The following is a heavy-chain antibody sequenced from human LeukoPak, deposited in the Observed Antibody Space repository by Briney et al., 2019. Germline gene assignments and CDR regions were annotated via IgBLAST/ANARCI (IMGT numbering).Heavy chain of an antibody. CDR3: AGEPEQQLVRAWFDP. CDR2: TYYRSKWFN. CDR1: GDSVSSNSAA. V-gene: IGHV6-1*01. D-gene: IGHD6-13*01. Sequence: SQTLSLTGVISGDSVSSNSAAWNWIRQSPSRGLEWLGRTYYRSKWFNDYAVSVKSRITIKPDTSKNQFSLQLNSVTPEDTAVYYCAGEPEQQLVRAWFDPWGQGTLVTVSS. J-gene: IGHJ5*02.